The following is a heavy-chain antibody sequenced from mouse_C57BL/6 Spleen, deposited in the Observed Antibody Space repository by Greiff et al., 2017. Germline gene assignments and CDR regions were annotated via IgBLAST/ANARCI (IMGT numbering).Heavy chain of an antibody. J-gene: IGHJ4*01. CDR3: ARNWDVGYYAMDY. CDR1: GYSITSGYY. D-gene: IGHD4-1*01. V-gene: IGHV3-6*01. CDR2: ISYDGSN. Sequence: EVQVVESGPGLVKPSQSLSLTCSVTGYSITSGYYWNWIRQFPGNKLEWMGYISYDGSNNYNPSLKNRISITRDTSKNQFFLKLNSVTTEDTATYCCARNWDVGYYAMDYWGQGTSVTVSS.